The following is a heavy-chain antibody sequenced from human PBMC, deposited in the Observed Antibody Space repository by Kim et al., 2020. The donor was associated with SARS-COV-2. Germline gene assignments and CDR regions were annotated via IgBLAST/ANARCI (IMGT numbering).Heavy chain of an antibody. CDR1: GFTFSSYS. Sequence: GGSLRLSCAASGFTFSSYSMNWVRQAPGKGLEWVSSISSSSSYIYYADSVKGRFTISRDNAKNSLYLQMNSLRAEDTAVYYCARDGALGVFGVVIQYYYYYGMDVWGQGTTVTVSS. CDR2: ISSSSSYI. V-gene: IGHV3-21*01. J-gene: IGHJ6*02. CDR3: ARDGALGVFGVVIQYYYYYGMDV. D-gene: IGHD3-3*01.